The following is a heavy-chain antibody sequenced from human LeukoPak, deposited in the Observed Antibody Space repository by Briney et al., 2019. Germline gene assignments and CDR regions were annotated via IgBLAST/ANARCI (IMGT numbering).Heavy chain of an antibody. J-gene: IGHJ4*02. CDR2: ISPIFGTV. V-gene: IGHV1-69*05. D-gene: IGHD6-6*01. CDR1: GGTFSSYA. Sequence: SVKVSCKASGGTFSSYAISWVRQAPGQGLEWMGRISPIFGTVNCAQKFQGRVTITTDESTSTAYMELSSLRSEDTAVYYCARGSRYYFDYWGQGTLVTVSS. CDR3: ARGSRYYFDY.